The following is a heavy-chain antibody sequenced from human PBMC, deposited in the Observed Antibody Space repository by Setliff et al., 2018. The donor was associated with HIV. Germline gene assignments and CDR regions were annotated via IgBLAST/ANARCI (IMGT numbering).Heavy chain of an antibody. CDR1: GYTYTSYG. CDR2: IGTYNGDT. Sequence: ASVKVSCKSSGYTYTSYGITWVRQAPGQGLEWMGWIGTYNGDTNYAQKFQCRVTMTTDTSKSTDYIELSSLISDDTAVYYCSREALWFGDRGYYMDVWGTGTAVTVSS. V-gene: IGHV1-18*01. CDR3: SREALWFGDRGYYMDV. J-gene: IGHJ6*03. D-gene: IGHD3-10*01.